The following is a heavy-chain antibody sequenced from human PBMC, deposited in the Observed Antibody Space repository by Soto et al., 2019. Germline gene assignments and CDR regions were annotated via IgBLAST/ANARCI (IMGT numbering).Heavy chain of an antibody. CDR2: IYPGDSDT. CDR1: GYSFTSYW. V-gene: IGHV5-51*01. D-gene: IGHD3-10*01. Sequence: PGESLKISCKGSGYSFTSYWIGWVRQMPGKGLEWMGIIYPGDSDTRYSPSFQGQVTISADKSISTAYLQWSSLKASDTAMYYCAGGGVRVVITRTSDHYGMAVWGQGTTVPVSS. J-gene: IGHJ6*02. CDR3: AGGGVRVVITRTSDHYGMAV.